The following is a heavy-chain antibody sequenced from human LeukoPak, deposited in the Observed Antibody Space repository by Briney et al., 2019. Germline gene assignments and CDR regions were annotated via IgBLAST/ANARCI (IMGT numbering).Heavy chain of an antibody. D-gene: IGHD3-16*01. Sequence: SPGGSLRLSCAASGFTFSSYSMNWVRQAPGKGREWVSSISSSSYIYYADSVKGRFTISRDNAKNTLYLQMNSLRAEDTAVYYCARDGWGIDYWGQGTLVTVSS. CDR2: ISSSSYI. V-gene: IGHV3-21*01. CDR1: GFTFSSYS. CDR3: ARDGWGIDY. J-gene: IGHJ4*02.